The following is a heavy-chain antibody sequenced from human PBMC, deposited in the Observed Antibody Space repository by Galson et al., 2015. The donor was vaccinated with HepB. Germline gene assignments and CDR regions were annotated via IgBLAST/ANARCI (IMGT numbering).Heavy chain of an antibody. V-gene: IGHV3-33*01. J-gene: IGHJ4*02. CDR3: ARDGGYCSGGSCYSSFDY. CDR1: GFTFSSYG. CDR2: IWYDGSNK. D-gene: IGHD2-15*01. Sequence: SLRLSCAASGFTFSSYGMHWVRQAPGKGLEWVAVIWYDGSNKYYADSVKGRFTISRDNSKNTLYLQMNSLRAEDTAVYYCARDGGYCSGGSCYSSFDYWGQGTLVTVSS.